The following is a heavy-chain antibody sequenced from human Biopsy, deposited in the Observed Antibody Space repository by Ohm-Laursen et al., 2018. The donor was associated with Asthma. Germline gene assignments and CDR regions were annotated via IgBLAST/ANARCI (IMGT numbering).Heavy chain of an antibody. CDR2: AHFSGST. CDR3: ARVRRYGDIFFGMDV. D-gene: IGHD4-17*01. Sequence: QTLTLTGTVSGGYIDSHDWSWCWIRQSPGKGLQWLGYAHFSGSTHYNPSLDRRIRMSVDTSKSQVSLSPTSVSAADTAVYFCARVRRYGDIFFGMDVWGQGTTVTVSS. J-gene: IGHJ6*01. CDR1: GGYIDSHDWS. V-gene: IGHV4-30-4*01.